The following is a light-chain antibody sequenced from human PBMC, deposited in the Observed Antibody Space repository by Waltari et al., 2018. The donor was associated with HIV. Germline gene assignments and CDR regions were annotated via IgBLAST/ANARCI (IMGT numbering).Light chain of an antibody. CDR2: EDN. CDR3: QSYDSNDPWV. CDR1: SGNIASNY. Sequence: NFKLTQPLSVSESPGKTVTISCTRSSGNIASNYVQWYQQRLGSAPTTVIYEDNQRPSGVPDRFSGSIDSSSNSASLTISGLKTEDEADYYCQSYDSNDPWVFGGGTKLTVL. J-gene: IGLJ3*02. V-gene: IGLV6-57*04.